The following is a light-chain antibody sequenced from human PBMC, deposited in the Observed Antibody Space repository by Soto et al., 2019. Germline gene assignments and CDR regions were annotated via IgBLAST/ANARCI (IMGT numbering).Light chain of an antibody. CDR3: QQSFSTPHT. Sequence: IQMTQSPSSLSASVGDTVTITCRASQTISFYLNWYQQKPGRTPNLLIYATSSLQSGVPSRFDGSGSGTEFTLTISSLQPDDFATYYCQQSFSTPHTFVQGTKLELK. CDR2: ATS. V-gene: IGKV1-39*01. CDR1: QTISFY. J-gene: IGKJ2*01.